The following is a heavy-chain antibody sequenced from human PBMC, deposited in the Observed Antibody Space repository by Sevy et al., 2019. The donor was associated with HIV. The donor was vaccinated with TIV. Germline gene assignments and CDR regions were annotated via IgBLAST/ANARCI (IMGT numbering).Heavy chain of an antibody. CDR2: ISGGGGNT. Sequence: GGSLRLSCAASGFTFSTYAMYWVRQAPGKGLEYVSAISGGGGNTYYGPSVSGRFTVSRDNAKNTLYLQMGSLRAADMAVYFCAREYHDTSGYPRYSMDVWGQGTTVTVSS. J-gene: IGHJ6*02. CDR3: AREYHDTSGYPRYSMDV. CDR1: GFTFSTYA. V-gene: IGHV3-64*01. D-gene: IGHD3-22*01.